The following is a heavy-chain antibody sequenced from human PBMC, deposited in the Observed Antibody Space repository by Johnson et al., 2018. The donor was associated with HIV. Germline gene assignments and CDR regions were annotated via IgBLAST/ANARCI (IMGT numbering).Heavy chain of an antibody. D-gene: IGHD2/OR15-2a*01. J-gene: IGHJ3*02. Sequence: VQLVESGGGVIRPGGSLRLSCAASGFNFDDYGMTWVRQAPGKGLEWVSGINWNGGSTGYADSVKGRFTISRDNAKNSLYLQMNSLRAEDTALYYCARDCRNSTSCLAFDIWGQGTRVTVSS. CDR3: ARDCRNSTSCLAFDI. CDR1: GFNFDDYG. V-gene: IGHV3-20*04. CDR2: INWNGGST.